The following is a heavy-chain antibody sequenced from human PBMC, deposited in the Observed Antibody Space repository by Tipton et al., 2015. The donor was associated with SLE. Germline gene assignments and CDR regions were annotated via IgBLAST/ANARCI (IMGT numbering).Heavy chain of an antibody. CDR2: INHSGST. J-gene: IGHJ4*02. D-gene: IGHD2-15*01. CDR3: ARKCSGGSCYNY. Sequence: TLSLTCAVYGGSFSGYYWSWIRQPPGKGLEWIGEINHSGSTNYNPSLKSRVTISVDTSKKQFSLNLSSVTAADTAAYYCARKCSGGSCYNYWGQGTLVTVSS. V-gene: IGHV4-34*01. CDR1: GGSFSGYY.